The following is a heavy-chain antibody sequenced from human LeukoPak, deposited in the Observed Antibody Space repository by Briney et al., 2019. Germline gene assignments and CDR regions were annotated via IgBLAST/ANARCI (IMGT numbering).Heavy chain of an antibody. CDR2: MSYSGST. D-gene: IGHD3-10*01. V-gene: IGHV4-59*08. CDR1: GGSVSGYY. Sequence: SETLSLTCTVSGGSVSGYYCNWIRQPPGKGLEWIGYMSYSGSTNYNPSLKSRVTISVDTSKNQFSLKLSSVTVADTAVYFCALLGGGPPMATPVYWGQGTLVTVSS. CDR3: ALLGGGPPMATPVY. J-gene: IGHJ4*02.